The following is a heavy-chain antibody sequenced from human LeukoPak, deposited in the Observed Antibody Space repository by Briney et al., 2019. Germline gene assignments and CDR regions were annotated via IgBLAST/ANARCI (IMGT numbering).Heavy chain of an antibody. CDR1: GYSFTSYW. Sequence: GESLKISCKGSGYSFTSYWIGWVRQMPGKGLEWMGIIYPGDSDTRYSPPFQGQVTISADKSISTAYLQWSSLKASDTAMYYCARLGYYYDSSGYSHFSYWGQGTLVTVSS. CDR3: ARLGYYYDSSGYSHFSY. V-gene: IGHV5-51*01. J-gene: IGHJ4*02. CDR2: IYPGDSDT. D-gene: IGHD3-22*01.